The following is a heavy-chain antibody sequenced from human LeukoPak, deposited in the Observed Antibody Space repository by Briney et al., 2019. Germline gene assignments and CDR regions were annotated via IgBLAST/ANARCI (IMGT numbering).Heavy chain of an antibody. D-gene: IGHD3-22*01. J-gene: IGHJ5*02. CDR2: ISYDGSNK. Sequence: GGSLRLSCAASGFTFSSYGMHWVRQAPGKGLEWVAVISYDGSNKYYADSVRGRFTISRDNSKNTLYLQMNSLRAEDTAVYYCAGSADYYDSSGPGTDWFDPWGQGTLVTVSS. V-gene: IGHV3-30*03. CDR3: AGSADYYDSSGPGTDWFDP. CDR1: GFTFSSYG.